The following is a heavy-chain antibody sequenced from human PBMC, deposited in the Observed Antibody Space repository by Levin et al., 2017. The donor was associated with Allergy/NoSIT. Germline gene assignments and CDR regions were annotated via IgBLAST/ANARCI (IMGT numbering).Heavy chain of an antibody. V-gene: IGHV3-48*01. J-gene: IGHJ3*02. D-gene: IGHD4-23*01. CDR2: FSTGGSII. CDR1: GFTLSKYT. CDR3: ARVEYGGISGRGAFDI. Sequence: PGGSLRLSCAASGFTLSKYTMSWVRQAPGKGLEWVSSFSTGGSIIYADSVKGRFTISRDNAKNSLFLQMNSLRVEDTAVYYCARVEYGGISGRGAFDIWGQGTMVTVSS.